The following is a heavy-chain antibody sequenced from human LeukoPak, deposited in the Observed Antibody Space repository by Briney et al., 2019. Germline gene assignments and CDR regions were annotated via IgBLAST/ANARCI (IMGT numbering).Heavy chain of an antibody. Sequence: ASVKVSCKASGFTFNSHGITWVRQAPGQGLEWVGWISGNSGNTNYAQKFQGSVTMTGDTSISTAYMELSRLRSDDTAVYYCARAGYSSSSHYFYMDVWGKGTTVTVSS. D-gene: IGHD6-13*01. CDR2: ISGNSGNT. V-gene: IGHV1-18*01. CDR1: GFTFNSHG. CDR3: ARAGYSSSSHYFYMDV. J-gene: IGHJ6*03.